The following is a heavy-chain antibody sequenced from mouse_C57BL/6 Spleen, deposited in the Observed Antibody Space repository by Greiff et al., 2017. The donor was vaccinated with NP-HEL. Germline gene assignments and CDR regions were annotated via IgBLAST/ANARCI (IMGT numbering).Heavy chain of an antibody. Sequence: QVQLQQPGAELVKPGASVKMSCKASGYTFTSYWITWVKQRPGQGLEWIGEIYPGSGSTNYNEKFKSKATLTVDTSSSTAYMQLSSLTSEDSAVYDCAREGYYYGNNYVGYFDYGGQGTTLTVAS. D-gene: IGHD1-1*01. V-gene: IGHV1-55*01. J-gene: IGHJ2*01. CDR3: AREGYYYGNNYVGYFDY. CDR2: IYPGSGST. CDR1: GYTFTSYW.